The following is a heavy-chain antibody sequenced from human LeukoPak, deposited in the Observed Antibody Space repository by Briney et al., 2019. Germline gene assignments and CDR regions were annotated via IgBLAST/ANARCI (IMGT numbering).Heavy chain of an antibody. V-gene: IGHV1-18*01. D-gene: IGHD6-19*01. CDR1: GYDFTSVG. CDR2: ISPYNGDT. Sequence: ASVKVSCKASGYDFTSVGNTWVRQAPGQGLEGMGWISPYNGDTRYVQKLQGRVTMTTDTSTTTAYMELRSLRFDDTAVYYCARAGSGSGWYFDYWGQGTLVTVSS. J-gene: IGHJ4*02. CDR3: ARAGSGSGWYFDY.